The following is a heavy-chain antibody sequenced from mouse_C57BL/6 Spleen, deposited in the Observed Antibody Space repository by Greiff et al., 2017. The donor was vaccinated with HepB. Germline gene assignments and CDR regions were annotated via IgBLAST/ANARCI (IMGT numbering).Heavy chain of an antibody. CDR2: IGGGSTTI. V-gene: IGHV5-17*01. J-gene: IGHJ3*01. Sequence: EVKVVESGGGSVKPGGSLKLSCAASGFTFSAYGMHWVRQAPEKGLEWVAYIGGGSTTIYYADTMKGRFTISRDNAKNTLFLQMTSLRSEDTAMYYCGRDEKGSWFAYWGQGTLVTVSA. CDR3: GRDEKGSWFAY. CDR1: GFTFSAYG.